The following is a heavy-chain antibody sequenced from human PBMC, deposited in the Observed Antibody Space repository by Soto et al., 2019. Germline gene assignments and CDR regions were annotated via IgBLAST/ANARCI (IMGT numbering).Heavy chain of an antibody. D-gene: IGHD5-12*01. J-gene: IGHJ4*02. CDR2: TYYRSKWYN. CDR3: VRDGEYSGYGLRG. Sequence: PSQTLSLTCAISGDSVSSNSAAWNWIRQSPSRGLEWLGRTYYRSKWYNEYAVSVKSRIIIKPDTSKNQFSLQLNSVTPEDTAVYYCVRDGEYSGYGLRGWGQGTQVTVSS. CDR1: GDSVSSNSAA. V-gene: IGHV6-1*01.